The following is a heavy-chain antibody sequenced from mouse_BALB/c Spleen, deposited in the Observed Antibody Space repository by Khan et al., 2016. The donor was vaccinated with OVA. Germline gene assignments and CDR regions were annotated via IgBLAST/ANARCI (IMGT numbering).Heavy chain of an antibody. CDR2: IYPDTDNT. J-gene: IGHJ2*01. CDR1: GYIITNYW. V-gene: IGHV1S132*01. D-gene: IGHD3-2*02. CDR3: AREEALDNFDY. Sequence: VQLVESGPDLVRPWHSVNLSCNTTGYIITNYWIHCVKQRSAQDIVWIARIYPDTDNTYYNEKLKNKTTLTVDTSYSNSYMQLSSMKSEDSAVYFSAREEALDNFDYWGQGTILTVSS.